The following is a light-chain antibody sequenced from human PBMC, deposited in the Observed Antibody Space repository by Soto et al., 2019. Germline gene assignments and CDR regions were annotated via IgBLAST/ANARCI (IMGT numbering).Light chain of an antibody. Sequence: QPVLTQSSSASASLGSSVKLTCTLSSGHSSYIIAWHQQQTGKAPRYLMKLEGSGSYNKGSGVPDRFSGSSSGADRYLTISNLQSEDEADYYCETWDSNTHRVFGGGTKVTVL. J-gene: IGLJ3*02. V-gene: IGLV4-60*03. CDR1: SGHSSYI. CDR2: LEGSGSY. CDR3: ETWDSNTHRV.